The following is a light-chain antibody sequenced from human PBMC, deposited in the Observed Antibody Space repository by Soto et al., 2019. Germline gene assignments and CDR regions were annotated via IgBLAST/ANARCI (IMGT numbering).Light chain of an antibody. CDR3: QQDNTWPRT. Sequence: ERVMISVPAVLSINPGERSTLSCRASQSVSRNLAWYQQKPGQAPRLLIYGASTRATGIPARFSGSGSGTEFTLTISSLLSEDFAVYYCQQDNTWPRTFGQGPKVDIK. CDR1: QSVSRN. CDR2: GAS. V-gene: IGKV3-15*01. J-gene: IGKJ1*01.